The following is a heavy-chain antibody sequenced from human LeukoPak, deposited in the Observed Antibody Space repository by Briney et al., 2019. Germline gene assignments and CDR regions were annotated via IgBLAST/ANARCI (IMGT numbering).Heavy chain of an antibody. D-gene: IGHD5-18*01. CDR2: IRSKAYRGTT. CDR3: ARGPIQLWIHNAMDV. V-gene: IGHV3-49*04. Sequence: GRSLRLSCRGYGFTFGDHAISWVRQAPGKGLEWEGFIRSKAYRGTTEYAASVKGRFTISRDDSTSIAYLQMNSLRIEVTAVYYCARGPIQLWIHNAMDVWGQGTTVTVSS. J-gene: IGHJ6*02. CDR1: GFTFGDHA.